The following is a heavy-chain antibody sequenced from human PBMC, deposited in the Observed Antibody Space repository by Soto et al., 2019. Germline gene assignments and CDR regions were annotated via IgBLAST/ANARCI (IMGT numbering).Heavy chain of an antibody. V-gene: IGHV3-30-3*01. Sequence: QVQLVESGGGVVQPGRSLRLSCAASGFTFSSYAMHWVRQAPGKGLEWVAVISYDGSNKYYADSVKGRFTISRDNSKNTQYRQMNSLSAEDTAVYYCARGGDCSGGSGLALDYWGQGTLVTVCS. CDR1: GFTFSSYA. D-gene: IGHD2-15*01. CDR3: ARGGDCSGGSGLALDY. J-gene: IGHJ4*02. CDR2: ISYDGSNK.